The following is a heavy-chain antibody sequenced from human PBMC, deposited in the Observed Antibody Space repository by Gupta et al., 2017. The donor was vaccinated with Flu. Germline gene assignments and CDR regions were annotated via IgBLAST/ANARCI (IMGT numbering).Heavy chain of an antibody. CDR3: ARVGVDGGQYYYGMDV. D-gene: IGHD4-23*01. CDR1: GFTFSSYS. J-gene: IGHJ6*02. CDR2: ISSSSSYI. V-gene: IGHV3-21*01. Sequence: EVQLVESGGGLVKPGGSLRLSCAASGFTFSSYSMNWVRQAPGKGLEWVSSISSSSSYIYYADSVKGRFTISRDNAKNSRYLQMNSLRAEETAVYYCARVGVDGGQYYYGMDVWGQGTTVTVSS.